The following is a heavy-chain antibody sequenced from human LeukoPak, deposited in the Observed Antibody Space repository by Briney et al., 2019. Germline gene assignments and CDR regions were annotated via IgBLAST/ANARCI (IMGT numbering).Heavy chain of an antibody. V-gene: IGHV4-59*08. J-gene: IGHJ3*02. CDR2: IYYTGST. D-gene: IGHD2-21*02. CDR1: GGSISSYY. CDR3: ARRSVVTAINFDAFDI. Sequence: SETLSLTCTVSGGSISSYYWNWIRQPPGKGLEWIGYIYYTGSTNYNPSLKCRVTMSVDTSKNQFSLKLSSVTAADTAVYYCARRSVVTAINFDAFDIWGQGTMVTVSS.